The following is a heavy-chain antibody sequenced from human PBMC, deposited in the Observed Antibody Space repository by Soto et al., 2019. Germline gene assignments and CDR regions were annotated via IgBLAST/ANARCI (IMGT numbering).Heavy chain of an antibody. J-gene: IGHJ2*01. CDR2: INPSGGST. CDR3: ARDYEQQLVRPYWYFDL. D-gene: IGHD6-13*01. Sequence: ASLKVSCKASGYTFTSYYMHWVRQAPGQGLEWMGIINPSGGSTSYAQKFQGRVTMTRDTSTSTVYMELSSLRSEDTAVYYCARDYEQQLVRPYWYFDLWGRGXLVTVYS. CDR1: GYTFTSYY. V-gene: IGHV1-46*01.